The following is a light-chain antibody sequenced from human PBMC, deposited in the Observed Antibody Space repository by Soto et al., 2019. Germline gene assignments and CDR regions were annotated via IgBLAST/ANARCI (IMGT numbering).Light chain of an antibody. CDR3: QQSYSSSWT. CDR1: QSISNS. CDR2: GTS. V-gene: IGKV1-39*01. J-gene: IGKJ1*01. Sequence: DIQLTQSPSSLSASVGDRVTITCRASQSISNSLNWYQQKPGKSPNLLIYGTSGLQSGVSSRFNGSGSGTDFTLTISSLQREDFATYFCQQSYSSSWTVGQGTKVDSK.